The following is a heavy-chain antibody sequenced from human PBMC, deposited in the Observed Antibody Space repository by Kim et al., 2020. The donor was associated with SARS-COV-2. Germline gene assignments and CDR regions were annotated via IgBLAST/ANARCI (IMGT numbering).Heavy chain of an antibody. Sequence: GGSLRLSCAASGFTFSSYAMSWVRQAPGKGLEWVSAISGSGGSTYYADSVKGRFTISRDNSKNTLYLQMNSLRTEDTAVYYCAKDPDSSERYFDYWGQGTLVTVSS. J-gene: IGHJ4*02. V-gene: IGHV3-23*01. CDR2: ISGSGGST. D-gene: IGHD3-22*01. CDR3: AKDPDSSERYFDY. CDR1: GFTFSSYA.